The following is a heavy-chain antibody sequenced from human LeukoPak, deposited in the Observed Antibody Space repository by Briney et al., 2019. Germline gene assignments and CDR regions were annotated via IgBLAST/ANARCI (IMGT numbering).Heavy chain of an antibody. J-gene: IGHJ4*02. Sequence: ASVNVSCKASGYTVTSYAMSWVRQAPGQGLEWMGWINTNTGNPTYAQGFTGRFVFSLDTSVSTAYLQISSLKAEDTAVYYCATGRYCSDGSCYLDYWGQGTLVTVSS. CDR3: ATGRYCSDGSCYLDY. D-gene: IGHD2-15*01. CDR2: INTNTGNP. CDR1: GYTVTSYA. V-gene: IGHV7-4-1*02.